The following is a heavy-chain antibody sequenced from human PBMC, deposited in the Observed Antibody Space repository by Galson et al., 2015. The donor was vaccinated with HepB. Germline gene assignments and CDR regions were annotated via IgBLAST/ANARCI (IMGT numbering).Heavy chain of an antibody. CDR1: GFTFSSYS. CDR2: ISSSSSYI. J-gene: IGHJ3*02. V-gene: IGHV3-21*01. D-gene: IGHD3-22*01. CDR3: ARGGSGYYHDAFDI. Sequence: SLRLSCAASGFTFSSYSMNWVRQAPGKGLEWVSSISSSSSYIYYADSVKGRFTISRDNAKNSLYLQMNSLRAEDTAVYYCARGGSGYYHDAFDIWGQGTMVTVSS.